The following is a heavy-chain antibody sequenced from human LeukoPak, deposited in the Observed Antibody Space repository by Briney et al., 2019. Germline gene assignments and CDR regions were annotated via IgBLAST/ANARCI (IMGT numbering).Heavy chain of an antibody. CDR1: GFTFSSYW. CDR3: TRSITGITAHFDY. J-gene: IGHJ4*02. D-gene: IGHD1-7*01. V-gene: IGHV3-7*01. CDR2: IKQDGSEK. Sequence: GGSLRLSCAASGFTFSSYWMSWVRQAPGKGLEWVANIKQDGSEKYYVDSVKGRFTISRDNAKNSLYLQMNSLRAEDTAVYYCTRSITGITAHFDYWGQGTLVTVSS.